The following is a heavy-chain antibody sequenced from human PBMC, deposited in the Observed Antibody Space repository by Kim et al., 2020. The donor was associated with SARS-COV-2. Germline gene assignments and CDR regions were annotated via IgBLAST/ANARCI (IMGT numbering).Heavy chain of an antibody. CDR1: GGPISSYY. D-gene: IGHD3-3*01. J-gene: IGHJ2*01. CDR3: ARDHREWLQYTANWYFDL. CDR2: IYYSGGT. Sequence: SATLSLTCTVSGGPISSYYWSWIRQPPGKGLEWIGYIYYSGGTNYNPSLKSRVTISVDTSKNQFSLKLSSVTAAVTAVYYCARDHREWLQYTANWYFDLWGRGTLVTVSS. V-gene: IGHV4-59*01.